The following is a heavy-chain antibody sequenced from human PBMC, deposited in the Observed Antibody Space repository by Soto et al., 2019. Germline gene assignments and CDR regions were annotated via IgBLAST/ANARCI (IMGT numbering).Heavy chain of an antibody. J-gene: IGHJ3*02. D-gene: IGHD6-13*01. V-gene: IGHV3-73*01. CDR1: GFAFSGSA. CDR3: TRRLIVAAGSEAFDI. CDR2: IKNKANNYAT. Sequence: GGSLRLSCAASGFAFSGSAMHWVRQASGKGLEWVGHIKNKANNYATACAASMKGRFTISRDDSKNTAYLQMNSLKAEDTAVYYCTRRLIVAAGSEAFDIWGQGTMVTVSS.